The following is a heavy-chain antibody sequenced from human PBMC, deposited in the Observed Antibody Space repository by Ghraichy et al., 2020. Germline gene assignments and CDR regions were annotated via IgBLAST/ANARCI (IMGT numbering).Heavy chain of an antibody. CDR2: INDRGRT. D-gene: IGHD2-2*01. V-gene: IGHV4-4*02. Sequence: SETLSLTCAALAGHVRSFILWSCVRAHLWNALERFGEINDRGRTKYNPSLRSRAALSVDVTKKQFFLDLTSVSDADTAVYYCARGWWGCQQTSCYFEYWGQGTQVTLSS. CDR3: ARGWWGCQQTSCYFEY. J-gene: IGHJ4*02. CDR1: AGHVRSFIL.